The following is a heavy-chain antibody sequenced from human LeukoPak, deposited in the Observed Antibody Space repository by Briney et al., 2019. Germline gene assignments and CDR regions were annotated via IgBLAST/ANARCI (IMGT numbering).Heavy chain of an antibody. CDR1: GFTFSNYG. CDR2: INSDGSDT. J-gene: IGHJ4*02. D-gene: IGHD3-10*01. V-gene: IGHV3-74*01. Sequence: GRSLRLSCAASGFTFSNYGMHWVRQAPGKGLVWVSRINSDGSDTTYADSVKGRFTISRDNAKNTLYLQMNNLRAEDTAVYYCAKNGPGLDYFDYWGQGTLVTVSS. CDR3: AKNGPGLDYFDY.